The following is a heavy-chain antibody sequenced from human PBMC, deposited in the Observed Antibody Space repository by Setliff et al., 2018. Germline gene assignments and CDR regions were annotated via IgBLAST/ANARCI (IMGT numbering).Heavy chain of an antibody. V-gene: IGHV1-18*01. CDR1: GFTFTDYG. Sequence: ASVKVSCKSSGFTFTDYGITWVRQVPGQGLEWMGWINNYNFNAQYAQKFQGRVTVTTDTSTTTAYMELRSLRADDTAVYYCARINFYVSSGYYYAPELWGQGTTVTVSS. CDR2: INNYNFNA. J-gene: IGHJ4*02. CDR3: ARINFYVSSGYYYAPEL. D-gene: IGHD3-22*01.